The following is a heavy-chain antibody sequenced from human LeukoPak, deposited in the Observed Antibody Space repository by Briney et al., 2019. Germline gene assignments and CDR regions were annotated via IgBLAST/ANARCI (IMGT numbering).Heavy chain of an antibody. D-gene: IGHD3-10*01. J-gene: IGHJ4*02. V-gene: IGHV3-73*01. CDR3: TRLGYYGSGSYDY. CDR2: IRSKANSYAT. Sequence: GGSLRPSCAASGFTFSGSAMHWVRQASGKGLEWVGRIRSKANSYATAYAASVKGRFTISRDDSKNTAYLQMNSLKTEDTAVYYCTRLGYYGSGSYDYWGQGTLVTVSS. CDR1: GFTFSGSA.